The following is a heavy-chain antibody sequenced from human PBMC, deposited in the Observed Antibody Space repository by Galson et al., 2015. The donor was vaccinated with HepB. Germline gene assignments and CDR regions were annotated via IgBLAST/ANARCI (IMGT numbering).Heavy chain of an antibody. J-gene: IGHJ4*02. CDR3: ATDFSDILTGYYPTLYY. CDR1: GGTFSSYA. V-gene: IGHV1-69*01. D-gene: IGHD3-9*01. Sequence: SCKASGGTFSSYAISWVRQAPGQGLEWMGGIIPIFGTANYAQKFQGRVTITADESTSTAYMELSSLRSEDTAVYYCATDFSDILTGYYPTLYYWGQGTLVTVSS. CDR2: IIPIFGTA.